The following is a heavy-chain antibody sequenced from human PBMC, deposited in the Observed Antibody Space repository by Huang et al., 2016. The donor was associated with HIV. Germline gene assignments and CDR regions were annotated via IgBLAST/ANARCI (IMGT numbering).Heavy chain of an antibody. CDR1: GGTFSRYG. D-gene: IGHD1-20*01. CDR3: ARTSNWKAEYFRF. Sequence: QVQLVQSGTEAKTPGSSVKVSCTAFGGTFSRYGISWGLQAPGHGLEWMGGIIPIFCAANYAQKYQGRVTMTADESTNAAYRELTSLRFDDTAVYYCARTSNWKAEYFRFWGQGTLVTVAS. J-gene: IGHJ1*01. V-gene: IGHV1-69*13. CDR2: IIPIFCAA.